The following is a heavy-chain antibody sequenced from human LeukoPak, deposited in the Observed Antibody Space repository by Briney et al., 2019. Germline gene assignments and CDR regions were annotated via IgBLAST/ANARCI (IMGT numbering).Heavy chain of an antibody. V-gene: IGHV1-69*04. Sequence: SVKVSCKASRGTFSSYAISWVRQAPGQRREWMGRIIPIFGIANYAQKFQGRVTITADKSTSTYYMELSSLRSEETAVYYSARDEVGKSEHCYGMDIWGQGTTVTVSS. CDR3: ARDEVGKSEHCYGMDI. D-gene: IGHD1-26*01. CDR2: IIPIFGIA. CDR1: RGTFSSYA. J-gene: IGHJ6*02.